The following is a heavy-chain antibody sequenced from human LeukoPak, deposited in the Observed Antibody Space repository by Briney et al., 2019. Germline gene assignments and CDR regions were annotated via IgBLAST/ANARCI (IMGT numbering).Heavy chain of an antibody. V-gene: IGHV3-11*04. CDR1: GFTFSDSY. CDR3: AGDSDSSGYYFDY. CDR2: ISSGSTYI. D-gene: IGHD3-22*01. Sequence: PGGSLRLSCAASGFTFSDSYMSWIRQVPGKGLEWVSSISSGSTYIYNADSVQGRFTISRDNAKNSLFLLVNSLRAEDTAVYYCAGDSDSSGYYFDYWGQGTLVTVSS. J-gene: IGHJ4*02.